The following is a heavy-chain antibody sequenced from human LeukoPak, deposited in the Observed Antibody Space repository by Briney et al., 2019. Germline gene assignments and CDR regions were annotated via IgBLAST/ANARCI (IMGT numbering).Heavy chain of an antibody. CDR2: IYYSVST. Sequence: LIGSIYYSVSTYYTPSLKSRVTISVDTSKNQFSLKLSSVTAADTAVYYCARVEGGYLDYWGQGTLVTVSS. CDR3: ARVEGGYLDY. J-gene: IGHJ4*02. D-gene: IGHD3-22*01. V-gene: IGHV4-39*07.